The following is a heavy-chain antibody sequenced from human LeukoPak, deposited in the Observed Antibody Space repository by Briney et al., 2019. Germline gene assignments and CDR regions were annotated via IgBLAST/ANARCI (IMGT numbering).Heavy chain of an antibody. CDR2: IIPIFGTA. D-gene: IGHD3-3*01. CDR3: ARADHDFWSGYSKNYYYGMDV. V-gene: IGHV1-69*13. Sequence: ASVKVSCKASGGTFSSYAISWVRQAPGQGLEWMGGIIPIFGTANYAQKFQGRVTITADESTSTAYMELSSLRSEDTAVYYCARADHDFWSGYSKNYYYGMDVWGQGTTVTVSS. J-gene: IGHJ6*02. CDR1: GGTFSSYA.